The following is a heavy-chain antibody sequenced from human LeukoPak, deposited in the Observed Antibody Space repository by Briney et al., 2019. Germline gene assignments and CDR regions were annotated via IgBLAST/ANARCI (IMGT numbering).Heavy chain of an antibody. CDR1: GFTFSSYG. D-gene: IGHD3-10*01. CDR3: AKDLLRDLWFGES. CDR2: ISGSGGTT. Sequence: GGSLRLSCAASGFTFSSYGMSWVRQAPGKGLEWVSAISGSGGTTYYADSVKGRFTISRDNSKSTLYLQMNSLRDEDTAIYYCAKDLLRDLWFGESWGQGTLVTVSS. V-gene: IGHV3-23*01. J-gene: IGHJ5*02.